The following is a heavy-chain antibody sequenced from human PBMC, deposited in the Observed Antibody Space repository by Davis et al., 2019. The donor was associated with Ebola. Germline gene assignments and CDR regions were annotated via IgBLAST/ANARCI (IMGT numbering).Heavy chain of an antibody. J-gene: IGHJ4*02. CDR2: IDPSDSYI. D-gene: IGHD2-15*01. Sequence: PGGSLRLSCQGSGYSFTNYWISWVRQMPGKGLEWMGRIDPSDSYINYSPSFQGHVTISADKSISTAYLQWSSLKASDTAMYYCARRRYCSANNCYPFDYWGQGTPLTVSS. CDR1: GYSFTNYW. CDR3: ARRRYCSANNCYPFDY. V-gene: IGHV5-10-1*01.